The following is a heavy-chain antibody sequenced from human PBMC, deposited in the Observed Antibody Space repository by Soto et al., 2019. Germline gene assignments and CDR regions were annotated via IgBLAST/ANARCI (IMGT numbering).Heavy chain of an antibody. CDR1: GYPFNSYA. CDR2: IATGNGDR. CDR3: ARGGTPIDY. D-gene: IGHD3-16*01. V-gene: IGHV1-3*04. Sequence: GASVKVSCMASGYPFNSYAIPWLRQAPGQRPDWMGQIATGNGDRKYSQKFQGRVTITRDTSTSTAYMELRSLRSDDTAIYYCARGGTPIDYWGQGTLVTVSS. J-gene: IGHJ4*02.